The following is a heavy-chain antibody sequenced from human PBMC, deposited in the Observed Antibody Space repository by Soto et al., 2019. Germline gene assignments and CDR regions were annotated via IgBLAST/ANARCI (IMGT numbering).Heavy chain of an antibody. V-gene: IGHV3-33*01. CDR1: GFTFSSYG. CDR3: ARDEVRYCSGGSCYLFDY. D-gene: IGHD2-15*01. CDR2: IWYDGSNK. J-gene: IGHJ4*02. Sequence: QVQLVESGGGVVQPGRSLRLSCAASGFTFSSYGMHWVRQAPGKGLEWVAVIWYDGSNKYYADSVKGRFTISRDNSKNTLYLQMNSLRAEDTAVYYCARDEVRYCSGGSCYLFDYWGQGTLVTVSS.